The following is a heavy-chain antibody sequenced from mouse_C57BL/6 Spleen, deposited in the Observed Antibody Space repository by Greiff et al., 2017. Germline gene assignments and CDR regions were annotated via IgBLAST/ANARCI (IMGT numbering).Heavy chain of an antibody. CDR2: ISYDGSN. CDR3: ATRRPSSAMDD. V-gene: IGHV3-6*01. J-gene: IGHJ4*01. D-gene: IGHD6-1*01. CDR1: GYSITSGYY. Sequence: EVQLQESGPGLVKPSQSLSLTCSVTGYSITSGYYCNWIRQLPGNKLEWMGYISYDGSNNYNPPLTNRISITRDTSKNQFFLKLNSVTTEDTATYYCATRRPSSAMDDWGQGTSVTVSS.